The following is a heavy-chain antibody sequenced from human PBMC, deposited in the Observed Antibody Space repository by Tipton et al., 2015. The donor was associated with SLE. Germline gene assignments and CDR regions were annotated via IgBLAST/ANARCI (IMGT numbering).Heavy chain of an antibody. J-gene: IGHJ3*02. CDR1: GGSISSGGYY. CDR2: IYYSGST. CDR3: ARGARGSYYAVAFDI. V-gene: IGHV4-31*02. D-gene: IGHD3-10*01. Sequence: LRLSCTVSGGSISSGGYYWSWIRQHPGKGLEWIGYIYYSGSTYYNPSLKSRVTISVDTSKNQFSLKLSSVTAADTAVYYCARGARGSYYAVAFDIWGQGTMVTVSS.